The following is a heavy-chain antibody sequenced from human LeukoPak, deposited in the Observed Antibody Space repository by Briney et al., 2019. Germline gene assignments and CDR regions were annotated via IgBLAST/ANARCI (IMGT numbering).Heavy chain of an antibody. D-gene: IGHD6-13*01. J-gene: IGHJ4*02. CDR1: RFTFSGAW. CDR3: ARLPGIAAADEYYFDY. Sequence: GGSLRLSCAASRFTFSGAWMTWVRQAPGKGPEWVANINQDGGVKGYLDSVQGRFTISRDNAKNSLYLQMNSLRAEDTAVYYCARLPGIAAADEYYFDYWGQGTLVTVSS. V-gene: IGHV3-7*01. CDR2: INQDGGVK.